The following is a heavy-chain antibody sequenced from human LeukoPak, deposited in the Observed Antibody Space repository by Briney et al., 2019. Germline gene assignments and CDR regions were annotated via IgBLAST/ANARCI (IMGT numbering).Heavy chain of an antibody. CDR1: GGSISSSSYY. CDR2: IYYSGST. J-gene: IGHJ4*02. Sequence: PSDTLSLTCTVSGGSISSSSYYWGWIRQPPGKGLEWIGSIYYSGSTYYNPSLKSRVTISVDTSKNQFSLKLSSVTAADTAVYYCARQGSTSCFDYWGQGTLVTVSS. CDR3: ARQGSTSCFDY. D-gene: IGHD2-2*01. V-gene: IGHV4-39*01.